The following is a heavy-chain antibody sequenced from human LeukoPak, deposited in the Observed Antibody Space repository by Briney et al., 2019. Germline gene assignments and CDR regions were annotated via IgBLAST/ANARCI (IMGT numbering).Heavy chain of an antibody. D-gene: IGHD6-13*01. V-gene: IGHV1-69*05. J-gene: IGHJ6*03. CDR2: IIPIFGSA. CDR3: ARAGPRRNSSSWYGDYYYYYMDV. CDR1: GGTFGTYA. Sequence: ASVKVSCRASGGTFGTYAISWVRQAPGQGLEWMGEIIPIFGSANYAQRFQGRVTITTDESTSTAYMELSSLRSEDTAVYYCARAGPRRNSSSWYGDYYYYYMDVWGKGTTVTVSS.